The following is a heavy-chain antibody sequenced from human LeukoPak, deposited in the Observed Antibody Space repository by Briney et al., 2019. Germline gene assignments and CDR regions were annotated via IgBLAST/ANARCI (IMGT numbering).Heavy chain of an antibody. CDR2: ISGSGGST. J-gene: IGHJ5*02. Sequence: GGSLRLSCAASGFTFSNAWMNWVRQAPGKGLEWVSAISGSGGSTYYADSVKGRFTISRDNSKNTLYLQMNSLRAEDTAVYYCAKDQYYYDSSGYYEPWGQGTLVTVSS. CDR3: AKDQYYYDSSGYYEP. CDR1: GFTFSNAW. D-gene: IGHD3-22*01. V-gene: IGHV3-23*01.